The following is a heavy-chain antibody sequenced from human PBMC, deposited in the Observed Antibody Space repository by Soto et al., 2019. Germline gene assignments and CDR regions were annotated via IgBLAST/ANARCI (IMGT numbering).Heavy chain of an antibody. V-gene: IGHV3-33*01. CDR3: ARERFQTFNWFDP. J-gene: IGHJ5*02. D-gene: IGHD3-10*01. CDR1: GFTFSSYG. Sequence: SLRLSCAASGFTFSSYGMHWVRQAPGKGLEWVAVIWYDGSNKYYADSVKGRFTISRDNSKNTLYLQMNSLRAEDTAVYYCARERFQTFNWFDPWGQGTLVTVSS. CDR2: IWYDGSNK.